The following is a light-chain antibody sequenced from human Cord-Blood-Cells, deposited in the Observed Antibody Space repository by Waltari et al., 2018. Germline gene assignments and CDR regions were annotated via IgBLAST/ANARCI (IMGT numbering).Light chain of an antibody. CDR1: QRVSSN. Sequence: EIVMTPSPATLSVSPGERAPLSCRASQRVSSNLAWYKQKPGQAPSLLIYGASTRATGIPARFSGSGSGTEFTLTISSLQSEDFAVDYCQQYNNWPPLTFGGGTKVEIK. CDR2: GAS. CDR3: QQYNNWPPLT. J-gene: IGKJ4*01. V-gene: IGKV3D-15*01.